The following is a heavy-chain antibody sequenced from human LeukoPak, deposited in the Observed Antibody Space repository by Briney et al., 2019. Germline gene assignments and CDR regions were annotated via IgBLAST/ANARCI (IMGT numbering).Heavy chain of an antibody. CDR3: AKGTIAAAGTDCDY. CDR2: ISGRDGYT. J-gene: IGHJ4*02. CDR1: GFTFSSYA. Sequence: PGGSLRLSCAASGFTFSSYAMSWVRQAPGKGLEWVSAISGRDGYTYYADSVKGRFTISRDNSKDTLSLHMSSLRAEDTAVYYCAKGTIAAAGTDCDYWGQGTQVTASS. V-gene: IGHV3-23*01. D-gene: IGHD6-13*01.